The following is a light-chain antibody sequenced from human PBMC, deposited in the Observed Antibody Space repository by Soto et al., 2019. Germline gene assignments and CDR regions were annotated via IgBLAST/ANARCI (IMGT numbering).Light chain of an antibody. CDR2: DAS. V-gene: IGKV3-11*01. Sequence: EIVLTQPPATLSLSPGERATLSCRASQSVSSYLAWYQQKLGQAPRLLIYDASNRATGIPARFSGSGSGTDFTLTISSLEPEDFAVYYCQQRSNWLSITFGQGTRLEIK. CDR1: QSVSSY. CDR3: QQRSNWLSIT. J-gene: IGKJ5*01.